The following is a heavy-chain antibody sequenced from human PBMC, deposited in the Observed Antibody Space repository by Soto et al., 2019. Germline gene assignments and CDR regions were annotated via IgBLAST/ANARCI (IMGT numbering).Heavy chain of an antibody. CDR3: AREDTVATLRF. CDR1: GFTFSSYW. CDR2: IKGDGSGT. D-gene: IGHD2-21*02. J-gene: IGHJ4*02. V-gene: IGHV3-7*03. Sequence: EVQLVESGGGVVQPGGSLRLSGSASGFTFSSYWMSWVRQAPWKGLEWVANIKGDGSGTYYVDYMRGRFTISRDNAKNSLYLHMNTRRDEDTAVYFCAREDTVATLRFWGQGTLVTVSS.